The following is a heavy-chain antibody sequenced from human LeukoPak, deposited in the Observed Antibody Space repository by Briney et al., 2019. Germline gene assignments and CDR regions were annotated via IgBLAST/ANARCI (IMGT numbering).Heavy chain of an antibody. D-gene: IGHD4-23*01. CDR3: ARVGNRYYYGMDV. CDR1: GGSISSGDYY. V-gene: IGHV4-30-4*01. CDR2: IYYSGST. Sequence: PSETLSLTCTVSGGSISSGDYYWSWIRQPPGKGLEWIGYIYYSGSTYYNPSLKSRVTISVDTSKNQFSLKLSSVTAADTAVYYCARVGNRYYYGMDVWGQGTTVTVSS. J-gene: IGHJ6*02.